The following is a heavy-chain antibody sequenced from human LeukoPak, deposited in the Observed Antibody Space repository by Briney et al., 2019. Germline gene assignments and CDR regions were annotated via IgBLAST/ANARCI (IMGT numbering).Heavy chain of an antibody. CDR3: ARDQPRYSGSYYFAY. V-gene: IGHV3-30-3*01. J-gene: IGHJ4*02. Sequence: PGRSLRLSCAASGFTFSDYALHWVRQAPGKGLEWVAVISYDGSNKYYADSVEGRFTISRDNSKNTLYLQMNSLRTEDTTVYYCARDQPRYSGSYYFAYWGQGTLVTVSP. D-gene: IGHD1-26*01. CDR2: ISYDGSNK. CDR1: GFTFSDYA.